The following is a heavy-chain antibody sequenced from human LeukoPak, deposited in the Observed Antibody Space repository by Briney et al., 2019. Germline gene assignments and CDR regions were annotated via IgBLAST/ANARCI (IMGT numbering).Heavy chain of an antibody. J-gene: IGHJ4*02. V-gene: IGHV3-74*01. CDR1: GFTFSSYW. Sequence: GGSLRLSCAAPGFTFSSYWMHWVRQAPGKGLGWVSRINSDGSSTNYADSVKGRFTISRDNAKKTQYLQMNRLRADDTAVYYCARNLYGVVQDFDDWGQGTLVTVSS. CDR2: INSDGSST. CDR3: ARNLYGVVQDFDD. D-gene: IGHD4/OR15-4a*01.